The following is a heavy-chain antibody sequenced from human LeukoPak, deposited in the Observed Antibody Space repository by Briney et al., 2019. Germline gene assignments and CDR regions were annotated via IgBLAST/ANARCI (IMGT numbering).Heavy chain of an antibody. CDR2: ISGSGGST. CDR1: GFTFSSYA. V-gene: IGHV3-23*01. CDR3: AKDGTVTNHGDYFDY. Sequence: GGSLRLSCAASGFTFSSYAMSWVRQAPGKGLEWVSAISGSGGSTYYADSVKGRFTISRDNSKNTLYLQMNSLRAEDTAVYYCAKDGTVTNHGDYFDYWGQGTLVTVSS. D-gene: IGHD4-17*01. J-gene: IGHJ4*02.